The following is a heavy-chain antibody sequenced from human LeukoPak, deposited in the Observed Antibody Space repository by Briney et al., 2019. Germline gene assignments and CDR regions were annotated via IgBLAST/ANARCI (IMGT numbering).Heavy chain of an antibody. Sequence: GASVKVSCKASGGTFSSYAISWVRQAPGQGLEWMGGIIPIFGTANYAQKFQGRVTMTRDTSISTAYMELSRLRSDDTAVYYCASSVPEAYGSGGDYWGQGTLVTVSS. J-gene: IGHJ4*02. CDR2: IIPIFGTA. CDR3: ASSVPEAYGSGGDY. CDR1: GGTFSSYA. V-gene: IGHV1-69*05. D-gene: IGHD3-10*01.